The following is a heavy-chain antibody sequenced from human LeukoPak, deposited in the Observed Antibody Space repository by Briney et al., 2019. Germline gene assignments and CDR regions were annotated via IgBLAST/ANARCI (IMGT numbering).Heavy chain of an antibody. CDR3: AKDMLPMVRGVEGFDP. D-gene: IGHD3-10*01. CDR2: ISWNSGSI. CDR1: GFTFDDYA. V-gene: IGHV3-9*01. J-gene: IGHJ5*02. Sequence: PGGSLRLSCAASGFTFDDYAMHWVRQAPGKGLEWVSGISWNSGSIGYADSVKGRFTISRDNAKNSLYLQMNSLRAEDTALYYCAKDMLPMVRGVEGFDPWGQGTLVTVSS.